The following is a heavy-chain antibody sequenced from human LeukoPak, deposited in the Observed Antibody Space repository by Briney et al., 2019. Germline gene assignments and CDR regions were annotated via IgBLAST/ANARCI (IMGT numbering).Heavy chain of an antibody. V-gene: IGHV4-59*11. CDR3: ARAHYDILTGYLEDAFDI. D-gene: IGHD3-9*01. J-gene: IGHJ3*02. CDR2: VFDSGRT. CDR1: GGSMTTHH. Sequence: SETLSLTCTVSGGSMTTHHWNWIRQTPGKGLEWIGYVFDSGRTKENPSLKSRVTLSADTSKNQLSLRLSSVTAADTAVYYCARAHYDILTGYLEDAFDIWGQGTMVTVSS.